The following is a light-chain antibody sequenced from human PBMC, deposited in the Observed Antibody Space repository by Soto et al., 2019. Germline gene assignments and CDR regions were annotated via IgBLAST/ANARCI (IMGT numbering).Light chain of an antibody. V-gene: IGLV2-14*01. CDR1: SSDIGDYNY. CDR3: ISFRGTDSPYV. J-gene: IGLJ1*01. CDR2: EVP. Sequence: QSVLTQPASVSGSPGQSITISCTGASSDIGDYNYVSWYQQHPGKAPKLIIYEVPNRPSGISNRFSGSKSGNTASLTISGLQAEDEAHYYCISFRGTDSPYVFGTGTKVTVL.